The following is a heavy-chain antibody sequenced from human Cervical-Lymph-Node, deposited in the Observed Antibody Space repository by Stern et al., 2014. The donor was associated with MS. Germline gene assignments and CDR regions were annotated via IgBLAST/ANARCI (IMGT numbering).Heavy chain of an antibody. Sequence: QVQLVESGPGLVKPAQTLSLTCTVSGGSLSTGLYYWSWIRQQPGKGLEWIGYIDYSGSTYFNPSLKSRLTMSIDVSKNQFSLKLNSVTAADTAVYYCARGSVVYATFDYWGQGALVTVSS. D-gene: IGHD2-8*02. J-gene: IGHJ4*02. CDR3: ARGSVVYATFDY. CDR2: IDYSGST. CDR1: GGSLSTGLYY. V-gene: IGHV4-31*03.